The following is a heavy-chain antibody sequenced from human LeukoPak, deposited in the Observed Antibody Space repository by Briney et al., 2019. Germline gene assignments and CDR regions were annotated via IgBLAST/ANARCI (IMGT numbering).Heavy chain of an antibody. CDR2: ISGSGGST. CDR3: AKAWRYGDYGPFDY. J-gene: IGHJ4*02. V-gene: IGHV3-23*01. D-gene: IGHD4-17*01. CDR1: EFTFSSYA. Sequence: GGSLRLSCAASEFTFSSYAMSWVRQAPGKRLEWVSAISGSGGSTYYADSVKGRFTISRDNSKNTLYLQMNSLRAEDTAVYYCAKAWRYGDYGPFDYWGQGTLVTVSS.